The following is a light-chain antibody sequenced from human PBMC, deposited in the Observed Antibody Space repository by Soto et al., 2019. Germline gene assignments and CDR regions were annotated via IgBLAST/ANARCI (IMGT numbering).Light chain of an antibody. CDR1: SSDVGRYNT. Sequence: QSALTQPASVSGSPGQTITISCTGTSSDVGRYNTVSWYQHHPGKAPKLIIYEVTHRPAGISDRFSASKSGNTASLTISGLXAEDEADYYCNSLRVNHLYVFGSGTKVTVL. V-gene: IGLV2-14*01. CDR3: NSLRVNHLYV. J-gene: IGLJ1*01. CDR2: EVT.